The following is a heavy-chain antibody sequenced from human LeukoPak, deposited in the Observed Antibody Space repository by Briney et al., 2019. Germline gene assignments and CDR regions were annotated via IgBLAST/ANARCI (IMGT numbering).Heavy chain of an antibody. CDR3: ASCSGGSCYRFDY. J-gene: IGHJ4*02. CDR1: GGTFSSYA. Sequence: VASVKVSCKASGGTFSSYAISWVRQAPGQGLEWMGGIIPIFGTANYAQKFQGRVTITADESTSTAYMELSSLRSEDTAVYYCASCSGGSCYRFDYWGQRTLVTVSS. CDR2: IIPIFGTA. V-gene: IGHV1-69*01. D-gene: IGHD2-15*01.